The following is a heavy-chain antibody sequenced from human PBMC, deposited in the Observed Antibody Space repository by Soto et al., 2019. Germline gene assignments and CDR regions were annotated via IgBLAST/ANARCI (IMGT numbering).Heavy chain of an antibody. CDR2: ISSSGSTI. D-gene: IGHD1-7*01. V-gene: IGHV3-48*03. Sequence: VQLVESGGGLVQPGGSLRLSCAASGFTFSSYEMNWVRQAPGKGLEWVSYISSSGSTIYYADSVKGRFIISRDNAKNSLYLQMNSLRAEDTAVYYCARELTGTTANWFDPWGQGTLVTVSS. CDR1: GFTFSSYE. CDR3: ARELTGTTANWFDP. J-gene: IGHJ5*02.